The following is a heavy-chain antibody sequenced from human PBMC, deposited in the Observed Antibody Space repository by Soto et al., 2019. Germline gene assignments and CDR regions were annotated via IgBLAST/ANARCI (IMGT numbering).Heavy chain of an antibody. V-gene: IGHV3-30*18. CDR3: AKDQSSGYIQRAFDS. Sequence: GGSLRLSCAASGFTFSSYGMHWVRQAPGKGLEWVAVISYDGSNKYYADSVKGRFTISRDNSKNTLYLQMNSLRAEDTAVYYCAKDQSSGYIQRAFDSWGQGPMVTVSS. D-gene: IGHD3-22*01. CDR2: ISYDGSNK. J-gene: IGHJ4*02. CDR1: GFTFSSYG.